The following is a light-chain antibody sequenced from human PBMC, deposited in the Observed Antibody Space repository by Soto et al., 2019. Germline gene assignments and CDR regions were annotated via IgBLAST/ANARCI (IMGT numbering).Light chain of an antibody. CDR2: XYX. Sequence: QAVLTQPPSTSRSPGQSVTISWGGNKNDNGGYDFVSWYQHHPGKAPRLIVYXYXXRXXGVPDRFSGSKSGNTASLTVSGLQAADEADYFCKSYAGSNTYVFGSGTKVTVL. CDR1: KNDNGGYDF. CDR3: KSYAGSNTYV. V-gene: IGLV2-8*01. J-gene: IGLJ1*01.